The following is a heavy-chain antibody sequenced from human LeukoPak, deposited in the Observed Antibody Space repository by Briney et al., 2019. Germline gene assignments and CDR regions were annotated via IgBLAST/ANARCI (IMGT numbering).Heavy chain of an antibody. CDR2: INPSSGDT. CDR3: ARVSSGYYYYGMDV. V-gene: IGHV1-2*02. D-gene: IGHD3-10*01. J-gene: IGHJ6*02. Sequence: ASVKVSCKASGYTFTGYYIHWVRQAPGQGLEWMGWINPSSGDTNYAQKFQGRVTMTRDTSISTAYMELSRLRSDDTAVYYCARVSSGYYYYGMDVWGQGTTVTVSS. CDR1: GYTFTGYY.